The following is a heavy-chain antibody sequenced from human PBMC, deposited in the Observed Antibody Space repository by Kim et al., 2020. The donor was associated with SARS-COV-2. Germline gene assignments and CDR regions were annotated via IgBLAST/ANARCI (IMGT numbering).Heavy chain of an antibody. Sequence: GESLKISCKGSGYSFTSYWISWVRQMPGKGLEWMGRIDPSDSYTNYSPSFQGHVTISADKSISTAYLQWSSLKASDTAMYYCARRQIGSGSYPMSRFDYWGQGTLVTVSS. CDR1: GYSFTSYW. CDR3: ARRQIGSGSYPMSRFDY. V-gene: IGHV5-10-1*01. J-gene: IGHJ4*02. D-gene: IGHD3-10*01. CDR2: IDPSDSYT.